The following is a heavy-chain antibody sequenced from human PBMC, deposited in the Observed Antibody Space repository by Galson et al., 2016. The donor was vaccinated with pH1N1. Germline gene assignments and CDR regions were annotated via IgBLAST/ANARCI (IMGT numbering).Heavy chain of an antibody. D-gene: IGHD2-2*01. CDR1: SGSISTYY. CDR3: ARLDIVVGENQYYGLDV. Sequence: SETLSLTCTVSSGSISTYYWSWIRQPPGKGLEWIGYIYYTGSTNYNPSLKSRVTMSVDTSKNQFSLKLRSVTAADSAVYFCARLDIVVGENQYYGLDVWGQGTTVTVSS. V-gene: IGHV4-59*01. J-gene: IGHJ6*02. CDR2: IYYTGST.